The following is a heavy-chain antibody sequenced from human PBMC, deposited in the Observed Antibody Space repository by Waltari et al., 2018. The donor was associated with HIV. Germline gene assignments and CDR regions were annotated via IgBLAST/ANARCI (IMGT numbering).Heavy chain of an antibody. CDR2: IYSGGSI. CDR3: ARYPRSSGYYGMDV. D-gene: IGHD1-26*01. V-gene: IGHV3-53*01. Sequence: EVQLVASGGGLIEPGGSLRVSCAASGFTISSNYMSWVRQAPGKGLEWASVIYSGGSIYCPDSVKGRFIITRDNSHNTVSLHMNSLRDEDTAVYYCARYPRSSGYYGMDVWGQGIKVTVSS. CDR1: GFTISSNY. J-gene: IGHJ6*02.